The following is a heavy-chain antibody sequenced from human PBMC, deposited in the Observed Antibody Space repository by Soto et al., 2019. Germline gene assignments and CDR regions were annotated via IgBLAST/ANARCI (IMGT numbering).Heavy chain of an antibody. V-gene: IGHV2-5*02. CDR3: AHRLGGYTWNDGYLDY. CDR1: GFALTARPVG. Sequence: QITLKESGPTLVKPTQTLTLTCSFSGFALTARPVGVGWIRQPPGGALEWLAVVYWDDDKRYSPSLRSRLTITKDTSKNQVVLTVTNMDPVDTATYYCAHRLGGYTWNDGYLDYWGQGILVTVSS. CDR2: VYWDDDK. D-gene: IGHD1-20*01. J-gene: IGHJ4*02.